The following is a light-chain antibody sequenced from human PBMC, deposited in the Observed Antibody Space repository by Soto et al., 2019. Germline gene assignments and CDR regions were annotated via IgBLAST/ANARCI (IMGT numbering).Light chain of an antibody. J-gene: IGKJ1*01. CDR1: QSIASR. CDR3: QQTDTIPRT. Sequence: DIQLTQSPSTLSGSGGDRVTLTCLASQSIASRLNWYQQKPGSAPKLLIYGASTLESGVPSRFSGSGSGTDFTLTVSSLQVEDFATYYCQQTDTIPRTFGQGTKVDIK. CDR2: GAS. V-gene: IGKV1-39*01.